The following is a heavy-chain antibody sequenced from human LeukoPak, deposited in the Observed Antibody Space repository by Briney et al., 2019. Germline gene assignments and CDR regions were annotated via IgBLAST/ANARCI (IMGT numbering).Heavy chain of an antibody. CDR1: GGTFSSYA. Sequence: SVKVSCKASGGTFSSYAISWVRQAPGQGLEWMGGIIPIFGTANYAQKFQGRVTITADESTSTAYMELSSLRSEDTAVYYCASTRYRIVVVPAAETIYYYYGMDVWGQGTTVTVSS. V-gene: IGHV1-69*13. D-gene: IGHD2-2*01. CDR3: ASTRYRIVVVPAAETIYYYYGMDV. CDR2: IIPIFGTA. J-gene: IGHJ6*02.